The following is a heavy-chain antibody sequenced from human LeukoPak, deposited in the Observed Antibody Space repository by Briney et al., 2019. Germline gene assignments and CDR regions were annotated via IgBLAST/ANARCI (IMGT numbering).Heavy chain of an antibody. V-gene: IGHV4-59*01. Sequence: SETLSLICTVSGGSTSSYYWSWIRQPPGKGLEWIGYIYYSGRTNYNPSLKSRVTISVDTSKNQSSLTLSSVTAADTAVYYCARGQKYRNGYTVTELGSGYFDYWGQGTPVTVSS. CDR1: GGSTSSYY. CDR3: ARGQKYRNGYTVTELGSGYFDY. J-gene: IGHJ4*02. CDR2: IYYSGRT. D-gene: IGHD5-18*01.